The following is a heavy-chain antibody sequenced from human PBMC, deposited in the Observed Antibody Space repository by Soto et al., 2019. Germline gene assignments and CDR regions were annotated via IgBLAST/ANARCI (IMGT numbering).Heavy chain of an antibody. V-gene: IGHV3-48*03. D-gene: IGHD1-1*01. J-gene: IGHJ6*02. Sequence: ESGGGLVQPGGSLRLSCAASGFTFSSYEMNWARQAPGKGLEWVSYISSSGSTIYYADSVKGRFTISRDNAKNSLYLQMNSLRAEDTAVYYCARGWNDDYYGMDVWGQGTTVTVSS. CDR2: ISSSGSTI. CDR3: ARGWNDDYYGMDV. CDR1: GFTFSSYE.